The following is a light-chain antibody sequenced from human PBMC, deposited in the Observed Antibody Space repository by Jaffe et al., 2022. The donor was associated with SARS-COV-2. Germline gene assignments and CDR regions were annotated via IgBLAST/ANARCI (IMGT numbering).Light chain of an antibody. Sequence: SDELSQPPSVSLSPGQTASITCSGDKLENRYACWYQQKPGQSPVLVMYRDNKRPSGIPERFSGSNSGHTATLTISGTQATDEADYYCQAWDSTTAPVFGTGTKVTVL. V-gene: IGLV3-1*01. CDR3: QAWDSTTAPV. J-gene: IGLJ1*01. CDR2: RDN. CDR1: KLENRY.